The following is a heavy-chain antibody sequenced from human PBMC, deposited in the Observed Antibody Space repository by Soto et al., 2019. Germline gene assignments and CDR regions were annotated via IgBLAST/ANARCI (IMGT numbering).Heavy chain of an antibody. CDR1: GYTFTSYD. CDR3: AREQTGLTIFGVVPYYYGMDV. J-gene: IGHJ6*02. V-gene: IGHV1-8*01. Sequence: QVQLVQSGAEVKKPGASVKVSCKASGYTFTSYDINWVRQATGQGLEWMGWMNPNSGNTGYAQKFQGRVTMTRHTSISTAYIELSSLRSEDTAVYYCAREQTGLTIFGVVPYYYGMDVWGQGTTVTVSS. CDR2: MNPNSGNT. D-gene: IGHD3-3*01.